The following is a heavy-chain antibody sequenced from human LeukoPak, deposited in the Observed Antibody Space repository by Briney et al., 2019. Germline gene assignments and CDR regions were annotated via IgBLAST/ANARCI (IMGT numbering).Heavy chain of an antibody. CDR2: IYYSGST. D-gene: IGHD3-22*01. J-gene: IGHJ4*02. CDR3: ASSLDYYDSSGYFDY. CDR1: GGSISSYY. Sequence: SETLSLTCTVSGGSISSYYWSWIRQPPGKGLEWIGYIYYSGSTNYNPSLKSRVTISVDTSKNQFSLKLSSVTAADTAVYYCASSLDYYDSSGYFDYWGQGTLVTVSS. V-gene: IGHV4-59*01.